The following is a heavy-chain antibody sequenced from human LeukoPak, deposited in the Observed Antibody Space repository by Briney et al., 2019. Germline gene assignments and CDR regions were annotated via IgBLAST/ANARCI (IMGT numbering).Heavy chain of an antibody. CDR1: GFTFSGSA. D-gene: IGHD4/OR15-4a*01. Sequence: GGSLRLSCAASGFTFSGSALHWVRQAPGKGLEYVSAISSNGGSTYYANSVKGRFTISRDNSKNTLYLQMNSLRAEDTAVYYCARRAGAYSHPYDYWGQGTLVTVSS. CDR3: ARRAGAYSHPYDY. V-gene: IGHV3-64*01. J-gene: IGHJ4*02. CDR2: ISSNGGST.